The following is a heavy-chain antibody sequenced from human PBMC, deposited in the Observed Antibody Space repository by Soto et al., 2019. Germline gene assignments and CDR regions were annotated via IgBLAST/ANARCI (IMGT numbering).Heavy chain of an antibody. CDR3: ARETYSRSWSEYYYYGMDV. D-gene: IGHD6-13*01. V-gene: IGHV3-74*01. CDR2: INSDGSST. Sequence: GSLRLSCAASGFTFSSYWMHWVRQAPGKGLVWVSRINSDGSSTSYADSVKGRFTISRDNAKNTLYLQMNSLRAEDTAVYYCARETYSRSWSEYYYYGMDVWGQGTTVTVSS. J-gene: IGHJ6*02. CDR1: GFTFSSYW.